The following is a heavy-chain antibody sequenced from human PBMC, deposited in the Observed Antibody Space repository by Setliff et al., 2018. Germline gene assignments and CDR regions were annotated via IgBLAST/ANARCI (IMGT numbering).Heavy chain of an antibody. CDR3: AKDLITTTVPEWLLYTPTTYFDY. Sequence: GGSLSLSCAASGLTSRNYAMTGVRQAPGKGLEWVSAIASNCFITFCDKWYADSVKGRFTISRDNSKNTLYLQMNSLRAEDTAVYYCAKDLITTTVPEWLLYTPTTYFDYWGQGTLVTVSS. CDR2: IASNCFIT. V-gene: IGHV3-23*01. D-gene: IGHD3-3*01. J-gene: IGHJ4*02. CDR1: GLTSRNYA.